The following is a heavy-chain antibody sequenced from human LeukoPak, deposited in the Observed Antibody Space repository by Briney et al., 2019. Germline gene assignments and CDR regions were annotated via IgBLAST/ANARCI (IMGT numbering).Heavy chain of an antibody. V-gene: IGHV4-59*11. CDR2: IYYSGNSATT. D-gene: IGHD3-22*01. J-gene: IGHJ4*02. Sequence: SETLSLTRSVSGVSIATHFWTWIRQPPGKGLEWIGYIYYSGNSATTNYNPSLKSRVSISVDTPNKHFSLRLSSVTAADTAVYYCARVTGYMIEDYFDYWGQGTLVTVSS. CDR1: GVSIATHF. CDR3: ARVTGYMIEDYFDY.